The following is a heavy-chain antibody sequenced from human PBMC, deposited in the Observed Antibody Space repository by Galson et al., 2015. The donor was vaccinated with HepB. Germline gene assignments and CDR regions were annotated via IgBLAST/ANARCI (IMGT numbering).Heavy chain of an antibody. CDR1: GFTFSNYA. V-gene: IGHV3-23*01. CDR3: AKRGPYRSGWGSYYFEY. D-gene: IGHD6-19*01. Sequence: SLRLSCAVSGFTFSNYAMSWVRQAPGRGLEWVSDTSASGDSTLYADSVKGRFTSTRDNSKNTLSLQMNGLRVDDTAVYYCAKRGPYRSGWGSYYFEYWGQGTLVTVPS. CDR2: TSASGDST. J-gene: IGHJ4*02.